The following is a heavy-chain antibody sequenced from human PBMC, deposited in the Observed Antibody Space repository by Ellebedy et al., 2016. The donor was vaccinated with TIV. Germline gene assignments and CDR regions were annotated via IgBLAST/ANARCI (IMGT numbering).Heavy chain of an antibody. J-gene: IGHJ6*02. CDR1: EFTVSYNY. V-gene: IGHV3-23*01. CDR3: ARFYASYGMDV. Sequence: GGSLRLSCAASEFTVSYNYMNWVRQAPGKGLEWVSAISGSGGSTYYADSVKGRFTISRDNSKNTLYLQMNSLGAEDTALYYCARFYASYGMDVWGQGTTVTVSS. CDR2: ISGSGGST. D-gene: IGHD2/OR15-2a*01.